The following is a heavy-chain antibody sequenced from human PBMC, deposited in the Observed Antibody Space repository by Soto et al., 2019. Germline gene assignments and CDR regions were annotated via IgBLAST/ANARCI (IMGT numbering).Heavy chain of an antibody. V-gene: IGHV4-30-4*01. Sequence: TSQPNSVPSXVVDGKSINLGDHRISINKPPGKGLEWIGHIYYSGSTYYNSSLQSRVTLSLDTSKNQFSLKLSSVTAADTAVYYCAGQPTAGSYYDLGSYYYYYAMDVWGQGSTVTVSS. CDR3: AGQPTAGSYYDLGSYYYYYAMDV. CDR1: DGKSINLGDH. J-gene: IGHJ6*02. D-gene: IGHD3-10*01. CDR2: IYYSGST.